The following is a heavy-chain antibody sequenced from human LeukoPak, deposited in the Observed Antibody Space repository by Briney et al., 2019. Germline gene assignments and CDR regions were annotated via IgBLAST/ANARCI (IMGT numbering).Heavy chain of an antibody. Sequence: SETLSLTCAVSGGSISSGGYSWSWIRQPSGKGLEWIGYIYHSGSTYYNPSLKSRVTISVDRSKNQFSLKLSSVTTADTAVYYCARDLVGGYDAWGQGTLVTVSS. CDR3: ARDLVGGYDA. CDR1: GGSISSGGYS. D-gene: IGHD5-12*01. V-gene: IGHV4-30-2*01. J-gene: IGHJ5*02. CDR2: IYHSGST.